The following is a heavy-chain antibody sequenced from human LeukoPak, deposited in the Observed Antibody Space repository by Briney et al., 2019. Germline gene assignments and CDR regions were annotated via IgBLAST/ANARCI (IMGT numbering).Heavy chain of an antibody. D-gene: IGHD2-2*01. Sequence: GASVKVSCKASGYTFTGYYMHWVRQAPGQGLEWMGWINPNSGGTNYAQKFQGRVTMTRDTSISTAYMELSRLRSDDTAVYYCATDGQYQLLSPNYYYYYMDVWGKGTTVTVSS. CDR3: ATDGQYQLLSPNYYYYYMDV. CDR1: GYTFTGYY. J-gene: IGHJ6*03. CDR2: INPNSGGT. V-gene: IGHV1-2*02.